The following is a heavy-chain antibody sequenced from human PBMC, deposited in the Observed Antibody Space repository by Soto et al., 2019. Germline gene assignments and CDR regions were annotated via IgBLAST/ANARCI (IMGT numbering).Heavy chain of an antibody. CDR2: IYYSGST. V-gene: IGHV4-31*03. CDR1: GGSMSSGGYY. CDR3: ARQVYNILTGNYRFFPPYYSYRAV. J-gene: IGHJ6*03. Sequence: PSETLSLTCTVSGGSMSSGGYYWSWIRQHPGKGLEWIGYIYYSGSTYYNPSLKSRVTISVDTSKNQFSLKLSSVTAADTAVYSCARQVYNILTGNYRFFPPYYSYRAVWGKGTTVTVSS. D-gene: IGHD3-9*01.